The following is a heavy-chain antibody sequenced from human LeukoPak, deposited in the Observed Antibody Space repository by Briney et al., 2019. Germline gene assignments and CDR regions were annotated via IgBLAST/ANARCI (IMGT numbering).Heavy chain of an antibody. D-gene: IGHD3-10*01. J-gene: IGHJ4*02. CDR2: INHSGST. V-gene: IGHV4-34*01. Sequence: SETLSLTCAVYGGSFSGYYWSWIRQPPGKGLEWIGEINHSGSTNYNPSLKSRVTISVDTSKNQFSLKLSSVTAADTAVYYCASGAGMGYYGSGSYRHPFDYWGQGTLVTVSS. CDR1: GGSFSGYY. CDR3: ASGAGMGYYGSGSYRHPFDY.